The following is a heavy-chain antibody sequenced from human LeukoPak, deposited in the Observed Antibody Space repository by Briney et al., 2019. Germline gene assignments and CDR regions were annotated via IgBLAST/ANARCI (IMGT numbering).Heavy chain of an antibody. Sequence: GASVKVSCKASGYTFTSYAMHWVRQAPGQRLEWMGWINAGNGNTKYSQKFQGRVTITRDTSASTAYMELSSLRSEDTAVYYCARDQGYSYGYFGYWGQGTLVTASS. CDR3: ARDQGYSYGYFGY. CDR2: INAGNGNT. J-gene: IGHJ4*02. CDR1: GYTFTSYA. V-gene: IGHV1-3*01. D-gene: IGHD5-18*01.